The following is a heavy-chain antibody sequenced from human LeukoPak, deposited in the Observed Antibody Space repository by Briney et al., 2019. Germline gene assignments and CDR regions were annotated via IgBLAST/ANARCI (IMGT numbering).Heavy chain of an antibody. CDR2: IIPIFSTA. CDR1: GGTFSSYA. D-gene: IGHD2-15*01. V-gene: IGHV1-69*01. J-gene: IGHJ3*02. CDR3: ARVQFRYCSGGSCYSRSAFDI. Sequence: ASVKVSCKASGGTFSSYAISWVRQAPGQGLEWMGGIIPIFSTANYAQKFQGRVTITADESTSTAYMELSSLRSEDTAVYYCARVQFRYCSGGSCYSRSAFDIWGQGTMVTVSS.